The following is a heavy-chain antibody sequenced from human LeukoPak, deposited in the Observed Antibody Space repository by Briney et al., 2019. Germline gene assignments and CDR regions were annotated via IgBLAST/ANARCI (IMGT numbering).Heavy chain of an antibody. CDR2: IYYSGST. Sequence: PSETLSLTCTVSGGSISGSSYYWSWIRQPPGKGLEWIGYIYYSGSTNYNPSLKSRVTISVDTSKNQFSLKLSSVTAADTAVYYCARRYDRGGWYLDAFDIWGQGTMVTVSS. V-gene: IGHV4-61*01. CDR3: ARRYDRGGWYLDAFDI. CDR1: GGSISGSSYY. J-gene: IGHJ3*02. D-gene: IGHD6-19*01.